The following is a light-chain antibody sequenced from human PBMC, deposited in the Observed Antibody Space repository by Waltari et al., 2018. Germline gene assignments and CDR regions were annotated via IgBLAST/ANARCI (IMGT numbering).Light chain of an antibody. CDR2: DVT. CDR1: SGDVGRYNY. J-gene: IGLJ2*01. CDR3: SSYTSDTTLI. Sequence: QSALTQPASVSVSPGQSITITCTGTSGDVGRYNYVSWFQQHPGKAPKLMIYDVTKRPSGISDRCSGSKSGNTASLTISGLQADDDADYYCSSYTSDTTLIFGGGTELTVL. V-gene: IGLV2-14*01.